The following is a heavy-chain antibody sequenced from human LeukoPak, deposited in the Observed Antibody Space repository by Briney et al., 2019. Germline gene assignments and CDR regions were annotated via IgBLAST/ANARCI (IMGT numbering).Heavy chain of an antibody. D-gene: IGHD3-22*01. CDR3: AKDGDSSGYWPYYFDY. V-gene: IGHV3-23*01. CDR1: GFTFSSYA. Sequence: TGGSLRLSCAASGFTFSSYAMSWVRQAPGKGLEWVSAISGSGGSTYYADSVKGRFTISRDNSKNTLYLQMNSLRAEDTAVYYCAKDGDSSGYWPYYFDYWGQGTLVTVSS. CDR2: ISGSGGST. J-gene: IGHJ4*02.